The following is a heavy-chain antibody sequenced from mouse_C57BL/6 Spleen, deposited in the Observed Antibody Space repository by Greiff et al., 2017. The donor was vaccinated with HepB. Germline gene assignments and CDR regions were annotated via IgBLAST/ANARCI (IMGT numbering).Heavy chain of an antibody. CDR3: ERDEEGNYYFDY. CDR1: GYTFTEYT. J-gene: IGHJ2*01. CDR2: FYPGSGSI. V-gene: IGHV1-62-2*01. Sequence: QVQLQQSGAELVKPGASVKLSCKASGYTFTEYTIPWVKQRSGQGLEWIGWFYPGSGSIKYNEKFKDKATLTADKSTGTVYMELSRLTAEDSAVDFCERDEEGNYYFDYWGQGTTLTVSS.